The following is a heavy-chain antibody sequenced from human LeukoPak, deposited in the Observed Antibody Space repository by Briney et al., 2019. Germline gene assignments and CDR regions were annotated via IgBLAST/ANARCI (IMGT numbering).Heavy chain of an antibody. V-gene: IGHV4-59*01. J-gene: IGHJ1*01. CDR1: GGSISSYY. D-gene: IGHD6-13*01. CDR3: ASHGIAAAGFAEYFQH. CDR2: IYYSGST. Sequence: PSETLSLTCTVSGGSISSYYWSWIRQPPGKGLEWIGYIYYSGSTNYNPSLKSRVTISVDTSKNQFSLKLSSVTAADTAVYYCASHGIAAAGFAEYFQHWGQGTLVTVPS.